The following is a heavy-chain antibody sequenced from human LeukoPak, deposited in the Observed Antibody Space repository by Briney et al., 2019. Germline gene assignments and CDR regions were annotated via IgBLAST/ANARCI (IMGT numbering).Heavy chain of an antibody. Sequence: GGSLRLSCAASGFTFSSYWMSWVRQAQGKGLKWAANIKQDGSEKYYVDSVKGRFTISRDNAKNSLYLQMNSLRAEDTAVYYCVRDNPRQQGFAYWGQGTLVTVSS. V-gene: IGHV3-7*03. CDR3: VRDNPRQQGFAY. CDR1: GFTFSSYW. D-gene: IGHD6-13*01. J-gene: IGHJ4*02. CDR2: IKQDGSEK.